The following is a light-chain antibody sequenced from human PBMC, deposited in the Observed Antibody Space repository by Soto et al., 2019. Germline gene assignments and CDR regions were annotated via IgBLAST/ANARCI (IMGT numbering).Light chain of an antibody. CDR1: SPDFG. CDR2: EVS. Sequence: QSVLTQPASVSGSPGQSITISCSGISPDFGVSWYQHFPGKAPKLLIFEVSNRPSGVSTRFSGSKSGNMAFLTISGLQSEDEGLYHCSSYSSTTTLFGGGTMLTVL. J-gene: IGLJ2*01. V-gene: IGLV2-14*01. CDR3: SSYSSTTTL.